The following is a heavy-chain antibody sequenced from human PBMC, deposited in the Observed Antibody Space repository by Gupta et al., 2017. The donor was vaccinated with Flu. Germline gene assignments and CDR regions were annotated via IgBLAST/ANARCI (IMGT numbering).Heavy chain of an antibody. D-gene: IGHD3-16*01. V-gene: IGHV3-73*02. Sequence: EVQLVESGGDLVQPGGSLKLSCAASGFPFSGSAMHWVRQASGKGLEWVGRIRSKANNYATAYAESVKGRFTISRDDSKNTAYLKMSSLKTEDTAVYDCTRGGVAVSPKYGMDVWGQGTTVTVSS. J-gene: IGHJ6*02. CDR3: TRGGVAVSPKYGMDV. CDR1: GFPFSGSA. CDR2: IRSKANNYAT.